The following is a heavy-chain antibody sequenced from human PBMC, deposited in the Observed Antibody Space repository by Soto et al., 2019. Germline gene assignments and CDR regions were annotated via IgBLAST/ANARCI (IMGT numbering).Heavy chain of an antibody. CDR1: GVSINNYY. CDR3: AKVVYGGHLEY. J-gene: IGHJ4*02. Sequence: PSETLSLTCTFSGVSINNYYWTCIRQPPGKRLEWIGAIYYTGSTTYNPSLRSRVTFSVDTSKNQFSLSLTSVTAADTAVYFCAKVVYGGHLEYWGQGALVTVSS. V-gene: IGHV4-59*01. CDR2: IYYTGST. D-gene: IGHD2-8*01.